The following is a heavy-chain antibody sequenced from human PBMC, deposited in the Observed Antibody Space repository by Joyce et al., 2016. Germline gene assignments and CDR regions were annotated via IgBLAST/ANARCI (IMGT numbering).Heavy chain of an antibody. CDR3: ATSLPSRVGGFQFFGMAV. CDR2: RYTSQTT. V-gene: IGHV4-61*01. CDR1: GDSFSGTSYY. J-gene: IGHJ6*02. Sequence: HLQESGPGLVKPSETLSLTCTISGDSFSGTSYYWSWIRQSPGKGLEWLGFRYTSQTTHYKPSLGCRLSISVRAAKKQFSLRLTSVTSSDTAVYYCATSLPSRVGGFQFFGMAVWGQGTTVIVS. D-gene: IGHD3-10*01.